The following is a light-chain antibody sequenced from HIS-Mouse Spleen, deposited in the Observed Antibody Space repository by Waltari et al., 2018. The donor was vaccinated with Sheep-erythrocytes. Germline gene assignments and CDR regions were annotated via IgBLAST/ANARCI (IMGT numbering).Light chain of an antibody. Sequence: SYELTQPPSVSVSPGQTARITCSGVALPQKYAYWYQQQSGQAPVLVIYEDSKRPSGIPERFSGSSSGTMATLTISGAQVEDDADYYCYSTDSSGNHWVFGGGTKLTVL. V-gene: IGLV3-10*01. CDR3: YSTDSSGNHWV. CDR1: ALPQKY. J-gene: IGLJ3*02. CDR2: EDS.